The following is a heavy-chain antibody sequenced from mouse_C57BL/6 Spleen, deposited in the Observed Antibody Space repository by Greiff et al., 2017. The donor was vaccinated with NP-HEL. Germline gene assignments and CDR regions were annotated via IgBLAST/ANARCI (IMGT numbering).Heavy chain of an antibody. Sequence: VQLQQSGAELARPGASVKLSCKASGYTFTSYGISWVKQRTGQGLEWIGEIYPRSGNTYYNEKFKGKATLTADKSSSTAYMELRSLTSEDSAVYFGAREELWYHYPYAMDYWGQGTSVTVSS. J-gene: IGHJ4*01. D-gene: IGHD2-1*01. CDR2: IYPRSGNT. CDR1: GYTFTSYG. CDR3: AREELWYHYPYAMDY. V-gene: IGHV1-81*01.